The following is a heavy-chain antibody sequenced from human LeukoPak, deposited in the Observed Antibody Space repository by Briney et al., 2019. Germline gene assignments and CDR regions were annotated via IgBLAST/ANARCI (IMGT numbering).Heavy chain of an antibody. CDR3: AKDLIRLEWLLSPFDY. CDR1: GLTFSSYA. J-gene: IGHJ4*02. Sequence: GGSLRLSCAASGLTFSSYAMSWVRQAPGKGLEWVSAIRDSGGSTYYAASVKGRFTISRDNSKNTLYLQMNSLRAEDTAVYYCAKDLIRLEWLLSPFDYWGQGTLVTVSS. V-gene: IGHV3-23*01. D-gene: IGHD3-3*01. CDR2: IRDSGGST.